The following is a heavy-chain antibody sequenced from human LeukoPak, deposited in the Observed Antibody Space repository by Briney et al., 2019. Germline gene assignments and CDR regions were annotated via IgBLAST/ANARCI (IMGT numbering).Heavy chain of an antibody. Sequence: IPSETLSLTCTVSGGSISSYYWSWIRQPPGKGLEWIGYIFYSGSTNYNPSLKSRVTISVDTSKNQFSLKLSSVTAADTAVYYCARVFSYPLRAPFDPWGQGTLVTVSS. CDR1: GGSISSYY. V-gene: IGHV4-59*01. J-gene: IGHJ5*02. D-gene: IGHD3-3*01. CDR2: IFYSGST. CDR3: ARVFSYPLRAPFDP.